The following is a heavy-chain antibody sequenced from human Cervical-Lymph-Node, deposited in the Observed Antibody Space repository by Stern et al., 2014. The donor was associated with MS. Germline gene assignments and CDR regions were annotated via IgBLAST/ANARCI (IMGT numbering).Heavy chain of an antibody. D-gene: IGHD3-10*01. J-gene: IGHJ4*02. CDR3: ARFTLVSGSHNY. V-gene: IGHV1-18*04. CDR2: ITAYNGDT. Sequence: QVQLVQSGPEVKKPGASVKVSCNGSGYTFTNYAFSWVRQAPGQGLEWMGWITAYNGDTTYAPRFQGRGALTTDTSTATAYMELRSLRSDDTAVYYCARFTLVSGSHNYWGQGTLVTVSS. CDR1: GYTFTNYA.